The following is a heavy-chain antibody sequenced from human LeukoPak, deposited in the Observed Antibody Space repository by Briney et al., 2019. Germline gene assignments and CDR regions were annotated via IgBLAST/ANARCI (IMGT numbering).Heavy chain of an antibody. J-gene: IGHJ4*02. D-gene: IGHD4-23*01. Sequence: GGSLRLSCAGSGFTFSSYWMSWVRQAPGKGLEWVANIKQDGSEKYYVDSVKGRFTISRDNAKNSLYLQMNSLRAEDTAVYYCASMKAATPQSDYWGQGTLVTVSS. V-gene: IGHV3-7*01. CDR1: GFTFSSYW. CDR2: IKQDGSEK. CDR3: ASMKAATPQSDY.